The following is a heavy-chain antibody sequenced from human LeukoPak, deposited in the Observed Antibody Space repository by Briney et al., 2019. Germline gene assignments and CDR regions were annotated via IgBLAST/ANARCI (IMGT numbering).Heavy chain of an antibody. CDR2: IYSGGST. D-gene: IGHD5-24*01. V-gene: IGHV3-66*01. CDR3: ARDRDGYNPFDY. Sequence: GGSLRLSCAASGFTVSSNYMSWVRQAPGKGPEWVPVIYSGGSTHYADSVKGRFTISRDNSKNTLYLQMNSLRAEDTAVYYCARDRDGYNPFDYWGQGTLVTVSS. CDR1: GFTVSSNY. J-gene: IGHJ4*02.